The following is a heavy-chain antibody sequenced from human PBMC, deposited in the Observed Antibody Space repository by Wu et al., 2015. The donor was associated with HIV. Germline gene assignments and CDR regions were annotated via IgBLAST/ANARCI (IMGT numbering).Heavy chain of an antibody. J-gene: IGHJ6*03. CDR3: ARDWQFHVVFGDFYMDV. Sequence: QVQLVQSGAEVQKSGASVKVSCKTSGYTFTDYYIHWVRQAPGQGLQWMGWINPDTGDTNYAETFKGRVTMTRDTSISTVYMVLTSLKFNDTAIYYCARDWQFHVVFGDFYMDVWGKGTTVTVSS. V-gene: IGHV1-2*02. CDR2: INPDTGDT. D-gene: IGHD3-16*01. CDR1: GYTFTDYY.